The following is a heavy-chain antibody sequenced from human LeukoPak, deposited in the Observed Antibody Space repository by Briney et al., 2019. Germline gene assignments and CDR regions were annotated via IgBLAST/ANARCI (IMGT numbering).Heavy chain of an antibody. CDR1: GDSITNYY. J-gene: IGHJ4*02. Sequence: PSETLSLTCTVSGDSITNYYWNWIRQPAGKGLEWIGRIHTSGTTNHNPSLKSRVTMSVDTSMSQFSLKLSSVTAADTAVYYCARLGDSSSSGIDYWGQGTLVTVSS. V-gene: IGHV4-4*07. D-gene: IGHD6-6*01. CDR2: IHTSGTT. CDR3: ARLGDSSSSGIDY.